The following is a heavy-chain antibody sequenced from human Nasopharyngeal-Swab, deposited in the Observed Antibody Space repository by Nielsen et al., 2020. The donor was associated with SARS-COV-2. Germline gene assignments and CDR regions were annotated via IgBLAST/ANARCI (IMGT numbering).Heavy chain of an antibody. CDR3: ARRAARDGYNYEVDP. V-gene: IGHV5-51*01. CDR2: VYPGNSEV. D-gene: IGHD5-24*01. CDR1: GYNFANYW. J-gene: IGHJ5*01. Sequence: GESLKISCKTSGYNFANYWIGWVRQKPGKGLEWMGMVYPGNSEVAYSPSFQGQVTISADRSMNTAYLQWRRLRASDTAMYFCARRAARDGYNYEVDPWGQGTLVTVSS.